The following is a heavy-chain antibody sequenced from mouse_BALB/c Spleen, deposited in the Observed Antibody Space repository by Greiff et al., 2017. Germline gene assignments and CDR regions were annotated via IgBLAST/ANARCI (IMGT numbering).Heavy chain of an antibody. J-gene: IGHJ2*01. Sequence: EVKLVESGGGLVKPGGSLKLSCAASGFTFSSYTMSWVRQTPEKRLEWVAYISNGGGSTYYPDTVKGRFTISRDNAKNTLYLQMSSLKSEDTAMYYCARTTNWVFDYWGQGTTLTVSS. D-gene: IGHD4-1*01. V-gene: IGHV5-12-2*01. CDR1: GFTFSSYT. CDR2: ISNGGGST. CDR3: ARTTNWVFDY.